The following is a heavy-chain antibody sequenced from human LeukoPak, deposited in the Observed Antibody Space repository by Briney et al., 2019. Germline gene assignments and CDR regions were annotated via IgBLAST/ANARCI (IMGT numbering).Heavy chain of an antibody. CDR2: IRRNTYGGTT. CDR3: TRASAVVTQTFDY. V-gene: IGHV3-49*04. J-gene: IGHJ4*02. CDR1: GFTFGDYA. Sequence: GGSLRLSCTASGFTFGDYAMSWVRQAPGKGLEWIGFIRRNTYGGTTEYAASVKGRFTISRDDSKSIAYLQMNSLKTEDTAVYYCTRASAVVTQTFDYWGQGNLVTVSS. D-gene: IGHD2-21*02.